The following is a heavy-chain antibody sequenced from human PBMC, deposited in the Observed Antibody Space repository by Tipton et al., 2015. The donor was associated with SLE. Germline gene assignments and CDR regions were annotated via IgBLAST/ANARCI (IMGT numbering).Heavy chain of an antibody. CDR2: ISHSGGI. D-gene: IGHD1/OR15-1a*01. CDR1: GGSFSDYY. Sequence: TLSLTCAVYGGSFSDYYWNWIRQPPGKGLEWIGEISHSGGIYSNPSLKSRVTILVDTSKDHFSLKRSSVTAADTAVDYGAGEHFVPWGQGTLVTVSS. J-gene: IGHJ5*02. CDR3: AGEHFVP. V-gene: IGHV4-34*01.